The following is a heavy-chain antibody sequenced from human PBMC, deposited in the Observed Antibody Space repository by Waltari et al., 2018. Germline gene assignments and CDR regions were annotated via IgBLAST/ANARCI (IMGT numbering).Heavy chain of an antibody. Sequence: QVQLQQWGAGLLKPSETLSLTCTVYGGSFSGYYWSWIRQPPGKGLEWIGEINHSGSTNYNPSLKSRVTISVDTSKNQFSLKLSSVTAADTAVYYCARVFIAAAGSYFDYWGQGTLVTVSS. CDR2: INHSGST. D-gene: IGHD6-13*01. V-gene: IGHV4-34*01. CDR1: GGSFSGYY. CDR3: ARVFIAAAGSYFDY. J-gene: IGHJ4*02.